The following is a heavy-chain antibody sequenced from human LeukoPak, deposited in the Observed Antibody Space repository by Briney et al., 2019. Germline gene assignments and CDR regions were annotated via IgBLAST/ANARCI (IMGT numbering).Heavy chain of an antibody. CDR3: ARRRPSRRPNDAFDI. J-gene: IGHJ3*02. Sequence: GESLKISCKGSGYSFTSYWIGWVRQMPGKGLEWMGIIYPGDSDTRYSPSFQGQVTISADKSISTAYLQWSSLKASDAAMYYCARRRPSRRPNDAFDIWGQGTMVTVSS. CDR2: IYPGDSDT. CDR1: GYSFTSYW. V-gene: IGHV5-51*01. D-gene: IGHD1-1*01.